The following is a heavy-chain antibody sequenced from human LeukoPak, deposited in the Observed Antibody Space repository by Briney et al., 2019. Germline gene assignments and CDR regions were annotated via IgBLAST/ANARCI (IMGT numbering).Heavy chain of an antibody. CDR3: ARHQTIFGARFDP. D-gene: IGHD3-3*01. Sequence: SETLSLTCTVSGGSISSSSYYWGWIRQPPGKGLEWIGSIYYSGSTCYNPSLKSRVTISVDTSKNQFSLKLSSVTAADTAVYYCARHQTIFGARFDPWGQGTLVTVSS. J-gene: IGHJ5*02. V-gene: IGHV4-39*01. CDR2: IYYSGST. CDR1: GGSISSSSYY.